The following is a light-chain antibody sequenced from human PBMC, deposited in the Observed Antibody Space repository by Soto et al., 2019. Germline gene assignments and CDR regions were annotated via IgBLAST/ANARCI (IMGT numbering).Light chain of an antibody. CDR1: QTVSSSC. CDR2: GVS. CDR3: QHYDNSAALT. Sequence: EIVLTQSPVTLSLSPGESATLFCRASQTVSSSCLAWYQQKPGQAPRLLIYGVSSRATGIPDRFSGSGSGTDFTLTISRLQPEDFAVYYCQHYDNSAALTFGGGTNVEIK. J-gene: IGKJ4*01. V-gene: IGKV3-20*01.